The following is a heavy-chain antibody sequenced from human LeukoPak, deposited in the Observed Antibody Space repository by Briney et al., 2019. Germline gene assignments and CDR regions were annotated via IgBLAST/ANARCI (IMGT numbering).Heavy chain of an antibody. CDR3: AKDVYDCSGGSCPQYYYVMDV. CDR2: IRFDGSEK. Sequence: PGGSLRLSCAASGLTFSSYAMNWVRQAPGKGLKWVSFIRFDGSEKYYADSVRGRFTISRDNSKNTLSLQMNSLRAEDAALYYCAKDVYDCSGGSCPQYYYVMDVWGQGTTVTVSS. J-gene: IGHJ6*02. CDR1: GLTFSSYA. V-gene: IGHV3-30*02. D-gene: IGHD2-15*01.